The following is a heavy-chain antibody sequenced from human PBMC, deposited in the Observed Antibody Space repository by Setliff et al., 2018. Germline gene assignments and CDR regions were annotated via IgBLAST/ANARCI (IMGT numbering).Heavy chain of an antibody. J-gene: IGHJ4*02. V-gene: IGHV4-4*07. D-gene: IGHD3-22*01. Sequence: PSETLSLTCTVSGGSISNYYWSWIRQPAGKGLEWIGRIYTSGSTNYNPSLKSRVTMSVDTSKNQFSLKLSSVSAADTAMFYCARHTYYYDSSGYYYIGYFDYWGQGTLVTVSS. CDR3: ARHTYYYDSSGYYYIGYFDY. CDR1: GGSISNYY. CDR2: IYTSGST.